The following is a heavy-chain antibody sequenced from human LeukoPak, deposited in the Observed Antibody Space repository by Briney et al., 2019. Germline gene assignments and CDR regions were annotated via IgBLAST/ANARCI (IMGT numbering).Heavy chain of an antibody. D-gene: IGHD6-19*01. V-gene: IGHV4-34*01. J-gene: IGHJ4*02. CDR2: INHSGST. CDR1: GGSLTGSFSTYY. Sequence: PSETLSLTCAVSGGSLTGSFSTYYWSWIPHPPGKGLEWIGEINHSGSTTYNPSLKSRVTISIDTSKNHFSLKLSSVTAADTAMYYCARNGWYSVDYWGQGTQVIVSS. CDR3: ARNGWYSVDY.